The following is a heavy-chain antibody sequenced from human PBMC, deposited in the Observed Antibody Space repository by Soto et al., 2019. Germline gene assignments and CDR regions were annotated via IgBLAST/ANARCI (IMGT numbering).Heavy chain of an antibody. V-gene: IGHV3-64D*06. Sequence: GGSLRLSCSASGFTFSSYAMHWVRQAPGKGLEYVSAISSNGGSTYYADSVKGRFTISRDNSKNTPYLQMSSLRAEDTAVYYCVKDIGGVEMATITAFDIWGQGTMVTVSS. CDR1: GFTFSSYA. CDR2: ISSNGGST. J-gene: IGHJ3*02. CDR3: VKDIGGVEMATITAFDI. D-gene: IGHD5-12*01.